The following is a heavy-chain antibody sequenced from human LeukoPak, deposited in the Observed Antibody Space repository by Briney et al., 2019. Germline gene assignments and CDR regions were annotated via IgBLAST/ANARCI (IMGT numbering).Heavy chain of an antibody. CDR2: IKQDGSEK. Sequence: PGGSLRLSCAASGFTFSSYWMSWVRQAPGKGLEWVANIKQDGSEKYYVDSVKGRFTISRDNAKNSLYLQMNSLRAEDTAVYYCAREHRGLAGYSLYYYYYMDVWGKGTTVTISS. CDR1: GFTFSSYW. D-gene: IGHD3-9*01. CDR3: AREHRGLAGYSLYYYYYMDV. J-gene: IGHJ6*03. V-gene: IGHV3-7*01.